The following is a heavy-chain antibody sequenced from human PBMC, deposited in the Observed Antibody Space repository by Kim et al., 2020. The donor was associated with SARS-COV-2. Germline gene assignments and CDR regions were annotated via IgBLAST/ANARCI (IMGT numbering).Heavy chain of an antibody. CDR1: GGTFSSYA. CDR3: ASPTYYYGSGSYNAFDI. Sequence: SVKVSCKASGGTFSSYAISWVRQAPGQGLEWMGGIIPIFGTANYAQKFQGRVTITADESTSTAYMELSSLRSEDTAVYYCASPTYYYGSGSYNAFDIWGQGTMVTVSS. CDR2: IIPIFGTA. J-gene: IGHJ3*02. V-gene: IGHV1-69*13. D-gene: IGHD3-10*01.